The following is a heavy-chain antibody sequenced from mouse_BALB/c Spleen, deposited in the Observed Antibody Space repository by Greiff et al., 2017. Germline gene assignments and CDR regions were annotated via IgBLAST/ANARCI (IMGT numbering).Heavy chain of an antibody. Sequence: QVQLKESGAELAKPGASVKMSCKASGYTFSSYWMHWVKQRPGQGLEWIGYINPSTGYTEYNQKFKDKATLTADKSSSTAYMQLSSLTSEDSAVYYCARGLRRGAMDYGGQGTSVTVSS. CDR1: GYTFSSYW. CDR3: ARGLRRGAMDY. D-gene: IGHD1-1*01. V-gene: IGHV1-7*01. J-gene: IGHJ4*01. CDR2: INPSTGYT.